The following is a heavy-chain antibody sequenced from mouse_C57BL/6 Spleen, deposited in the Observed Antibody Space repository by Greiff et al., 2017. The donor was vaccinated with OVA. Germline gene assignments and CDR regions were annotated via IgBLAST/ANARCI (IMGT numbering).Heavy chain of an antibody. Sequence: VMLVESGPGLVQPSQCLSITCTVSGFSLTSYGVHWVRQSPGKGLAWLGVIWSGGSTAYNAAFISSMSISKDNSKDQVFFKMNSLQADDTSIYYCAIGSSYGDYYAMDYWGQGTSVTVSS. V-gene: IGHV2-2*01. CDR1: GFSLTSYG. CDR2: IWSGGST. D-gene: IGHD1-1*01. J-gene: IGHJ4*01. CDR3: AIGSSYGDYYAMDY.